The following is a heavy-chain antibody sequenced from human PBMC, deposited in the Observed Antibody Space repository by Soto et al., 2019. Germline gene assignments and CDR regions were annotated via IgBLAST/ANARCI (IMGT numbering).Heavy chain of an antibody. V-gene: IGHV3-23*01. D-gene: IGHD6-25*01. CDR1: GFTFSSYA. CDR2: IDSDDGKT. CDR3: VKAGYTSGLL. J-gene: IGHJ4*02. Sequence: VQLLESGGGLIQPGGSLRLSCVASGFTFSSYAMNWVRQGPGTGLEWVAVIDSDDGKTYYANAVKGRFSLSRDNSKNTLFLQMNSLRVEDAATYYCVKAGYTSGLLWGQGTLVTV.